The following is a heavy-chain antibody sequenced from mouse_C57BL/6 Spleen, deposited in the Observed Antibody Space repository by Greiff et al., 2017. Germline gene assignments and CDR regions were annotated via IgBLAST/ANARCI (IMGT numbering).Heavy chain of an antibody. CDR2: IHPNSGST. D-gene: IGHD1-1*01. V-gene: IGHV1-64*01. J-gene: IGHJ2*01. Sequence: QVQLQQPGAELVKPGASVKLSCKASGYTFTSYWMHWVKQRPGQGLEWIGMIHPNSGSTNYNEKFKSKATLTVAKSSSTAYMQLSSLTSADSAVYYCARGGYGSSHDYWGQGTTLTVSS. CDR1: GYTFTSYW. CDR3: ARGGYGSSHDY.